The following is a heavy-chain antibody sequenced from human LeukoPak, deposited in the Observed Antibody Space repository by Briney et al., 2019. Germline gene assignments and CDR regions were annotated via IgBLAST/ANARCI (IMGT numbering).Heavy chain of an antibody. Sequence: GGSLRLSCAASGFTFSDYYMSWIRQAPGKGLEWVSYISSSGSTIYYADSVKGRFTISRDNAKNSLYLQMNSLRAEDTAVYYCVSVTHEPYYFDYWGQGTLVTVSS. D-gene: IGHD4-17*01. CDR1: GFTFSDYY. CDR2: ISSSGSTI. J-gene: IGHJ4*02. V-gene: IGHV3-11*01. CDR3: VSVTHEPYYFDY.